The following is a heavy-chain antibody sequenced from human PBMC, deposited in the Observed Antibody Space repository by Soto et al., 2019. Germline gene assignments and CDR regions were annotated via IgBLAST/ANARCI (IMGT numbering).Heavy chain of an antibody. CDR3: AKGRGEYGPYYLDF. J-gene: IGHJ4*01. D-gene: IGHD3-16*01. Sequence: HPGGSLRLSCAASGFSFSRYALIWVRQAPGKGLEWVSAISGSGAGTYYADSVKGRFTISRDNSNNTMYMQMNSLRAEDTALYYCAKGRGEYGPYYLDFGDHGTLVTVSS. V-gene: IGHV3-23*01. CDR1: GFSFSRYA. CDR2: ISGSGAGT.